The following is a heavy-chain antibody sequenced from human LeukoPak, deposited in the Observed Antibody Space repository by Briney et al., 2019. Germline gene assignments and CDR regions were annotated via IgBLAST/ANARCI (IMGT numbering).Heavy chain of an antibody. J-gene: IGHJ6*03. CDR1: GFTFSAYG. CDR2: IWFDGSNK. V-gene: IGHV3-33*03. Sequence: PGRSLRLSCAASGFTFSAYGMHWVRQAPGKGLEWVAVIWFDGSNKYYADSVRGRFTISRDNAKNTLSLQMNSLRAEDTAVYFCTRGYYYYMDVWGKGTTVTVSS. CDR3: TRGYYYYMDV.